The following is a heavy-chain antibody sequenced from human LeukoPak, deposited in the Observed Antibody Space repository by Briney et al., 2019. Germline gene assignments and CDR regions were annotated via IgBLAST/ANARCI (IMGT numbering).Heavy chain of an antibody. D-gene: IGHD3-3*01. CDR3: ARARAYDFWSGYSNWFDP. CDR2: IIPIFGTA. V-gene: IGHV1-69*13. J-gene: IGHJ5*02. Sequence: SVKVSCKASGGTFSSYAISWVRQAPGQGLEWMGGIIPIFGTANYAQKFQGRVTITADESTSTAYMELSSLRSEDTAVYYCARARAYDFWSGYSNWFDPWGQGTLVTVSS. CDR1: GGTFSSYA.